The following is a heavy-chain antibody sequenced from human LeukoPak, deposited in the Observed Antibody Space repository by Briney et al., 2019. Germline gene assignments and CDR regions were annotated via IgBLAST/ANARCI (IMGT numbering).Heavy chain of an antibody. Sequence: SETLSLTCTVSGGSITSYYXXXXXQPXXXXXXXXXYIXXXXXTNXXPXXXSRVTXXXXXSKSQFSLNLSSVTAADTAVYYCVRHYRPQGSGSYLDNWGQGTLVTVSS. V-gene: IGHV4-59*01. J-gene: IGHJ4*02. CDR2: IXXXXXT. CDR1: GGSITSYY. D-gene: IGHD3-10*01. CDR3: VRHYRPQGSGSYLDN.